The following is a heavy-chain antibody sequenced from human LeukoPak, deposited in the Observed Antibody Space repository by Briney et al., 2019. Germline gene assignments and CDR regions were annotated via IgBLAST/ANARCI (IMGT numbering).Heavy chain of an antibody. D-gene: IGHD3-9*01. CDR3: ARVGYDILTGFHY. CDR1: GXTFSDYS. CDR2: ISSRSSSI. Sequence: PGGSLRLSCAASGXTFSDYSINWVRQAPGKGLEWVSFISSRSSSIYYADSVKGRFTISRDNAKKSLYLQMNSLRDEDTAVYYCARVGYDILTGFHYWGQGTLVTVSS. V-gene: IGHV3-48*02. J-gene: IGHJ4*02.